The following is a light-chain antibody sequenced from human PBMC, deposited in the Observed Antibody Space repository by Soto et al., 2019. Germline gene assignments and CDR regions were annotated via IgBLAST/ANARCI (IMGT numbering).Light chain of an antibody. V-gene: IGKV3-20*01. CDR2: GAS. J-gene: IGKJ2*01. Sequence: EIVLTQSPGTLSLSPGERATLSCRASQSVSSSYLAWYQQKPGQAPRLLIYGASSRATGIPDRFSGSGSGTDFTLTIRRLEHGDFAVYYWQQYGSSSYTFGEGTKLEIK. CDR3: QQYGSSSYT. CDR1: QSVSSSY.